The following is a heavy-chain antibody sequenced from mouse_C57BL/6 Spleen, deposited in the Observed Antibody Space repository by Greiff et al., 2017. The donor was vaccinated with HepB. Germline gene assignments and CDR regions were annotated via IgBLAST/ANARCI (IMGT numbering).Heavy chain of an antibody. Sequence: VKLVESGPGLVQPSQSLSITCTVSGFSLTSYGVHWVRQSPGKGLEWLGVIWRGGSTDYNAAFMSRLSITKDNSKSQVFFKMNSLQADDTAIYYCAKNDVPYYAMDYWGQGTSVTVSS. J-gene: IGHJ4*01. V-gene: IGHV2-5*01. D-gene: IGHD2-3*01. CDR1: GFSLTSYG. CDR3: AKNDVPYYAMDY. CDR2: IWRGGST.